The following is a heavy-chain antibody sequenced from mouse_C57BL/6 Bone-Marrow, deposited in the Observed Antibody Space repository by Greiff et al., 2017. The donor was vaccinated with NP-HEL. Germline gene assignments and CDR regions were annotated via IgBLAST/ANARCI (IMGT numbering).Heavy chain of an antibody. V-gene: IGHV14-4*01. J-gene: IGHJ2*01. Sequence: VQLQQSGAELVRPGASVKLSCTASGFNIKDDYMHWVKQRPEQGLEWIGWIDPENGDTEYASKFQGKATITADTSSNTADLQLSSLTSEDTAVYYCTTHYYGSSDYWGQGTTLTVSS. D-gene: IGHD1-1*01. CDR3: TTHYYGSSDY. CDR1: GFNIKDDY. CDR2: IDPENGDT.